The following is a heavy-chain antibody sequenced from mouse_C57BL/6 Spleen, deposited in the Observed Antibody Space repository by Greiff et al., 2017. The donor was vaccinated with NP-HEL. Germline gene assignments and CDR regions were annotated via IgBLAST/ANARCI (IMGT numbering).Heavy chain of an antibody. CDR3: ARNLGLRSDYAMDY. J-gene: IGHJ4*01. V-gene: IGHV2-9-1*01. Sequence: VKLVESGPGLVAPSQSLSITCTVSGFSLTSYAISWVRQPPGKGLEWLGVIWTGGGTNYNSALKSRLSISKDNSKSQVFLKMNSLQTDDTARYYCARNLGLRSDYAMDYWGQGTSVTVSS. CDR2: IWTGGGT. CDR1: GFSLTSYA. D-gene: IGHD1-1*01.